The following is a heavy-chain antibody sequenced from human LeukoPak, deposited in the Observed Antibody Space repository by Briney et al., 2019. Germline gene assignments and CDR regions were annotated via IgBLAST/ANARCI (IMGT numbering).Heavy chain of an antibody. CDR1: GGSFSGYY. CDR3: ARGALIASYYYYGMDV. CDR2: INHSGST. V-gene: IGHV4-34*01. Sequence: ETLSLTCAVYGGSFSGYYWSWIRQPPGKGLEWIGEINHSGSTNYNPSLKSRVTISVDTSKNQFSLKLSSVTAADTAVYYCARGALIASYYYYGMDVWGQGTTVTVSS. J-gene: IGHJ6*02. D-gene: IGHD2-21*01.